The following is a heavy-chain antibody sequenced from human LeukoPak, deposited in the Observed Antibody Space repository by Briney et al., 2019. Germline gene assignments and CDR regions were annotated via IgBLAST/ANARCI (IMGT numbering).Heavy chain of an antibody. J-gene: IGHJ4*02. CDR2: INPNSGGT. Sequence: PGGSLRLSCAASGFTFSSYAMHWVRQAPGQGLEWMGWINPNSGGTNYAQKFQGWVTMTRDTSISTAYMELSRLRSDDTAVYYCARGETTVTSYLGYWGQGTLVTVSS. V-gene: IGHV1-2*04. CDR3: ARGETTVTSYLGY. CDR1: GFTFSSYA. D-gene: IGHD4-17*01.